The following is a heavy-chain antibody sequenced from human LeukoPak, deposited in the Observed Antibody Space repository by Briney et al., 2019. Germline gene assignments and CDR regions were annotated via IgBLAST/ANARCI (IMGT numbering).Heavy chain of an antibody. D-gene: IGHD3-22*01. J-gene: IGHJ4*02. CDR3: AGSRTYYYDSSGYYMNR. CDR2: IYYSGST. CDR1: GGSISSSSYY. Sequence: PSETLSLTCTVSGGSISSSSYYWGWIRQPPGKGLEWIGSIYYSGSTNYNPSLKSRVTISVDTSKNQFSLKLSSVTAADTAVYYCAGSRTYYYDSSGYYMNRWGQGTLVTVSS. V-gene: IGHV4-39*07.